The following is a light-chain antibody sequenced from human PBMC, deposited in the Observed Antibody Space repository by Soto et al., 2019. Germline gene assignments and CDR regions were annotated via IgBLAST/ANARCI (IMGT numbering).Light chain of an antibody. CDR2: GAS. J-gene: IGKJ1*01. CDR1: QSVSSSY. V-gene: IGKV3-20*01. CDR3: QQYGSSRT. Sequence: EIVLTQSPGTLSLSPGGRATLSCRASQSVSSSYLAWYQQKPGQAPRLLIYGASSRATGIPDRFSGSGSGTDFTLTISRLELEDFAVYYCQQYGSSRTFGQGTKVEIK.